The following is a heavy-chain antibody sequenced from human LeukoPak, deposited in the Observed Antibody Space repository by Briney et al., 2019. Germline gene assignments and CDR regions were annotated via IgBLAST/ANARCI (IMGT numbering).Heavy chain of an antibody. D-gene: IGHD3-10*01. CDR2: ISWNSGSI. Sequence: GGSLRLSCAASGFTFSSYAMSWVRQAPGKGLEWVSGISWNSGSIGYADSVKGRFTISRDNAKNSLYLQMNSLRAEDTALYYCANTDELGYWGQGTLVTVSS. CDR3: ANTDELGY. CDR1: GFTFSSYA. J-gene: IGHJ4*02. V-gene: IGHV3-9*01.